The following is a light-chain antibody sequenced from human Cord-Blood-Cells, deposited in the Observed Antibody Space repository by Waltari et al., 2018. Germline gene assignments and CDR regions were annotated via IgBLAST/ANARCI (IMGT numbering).Light chain of an antibody. J-gene: IGLJ2*01. CDR3: SSYTSSSTLVV. CDR2: DVS. Sequence: QSALTQPASVSGSPGQSIPTSCTGTSSDVGGYHYVSWYQQHPGKAPKLMIYDVSNRPSGVSNRFSGSKSGNTASLTISGLQAEDEADYYCSSYTSSSTLVVFGGGTKLTVL. CDR1: SSDVGGYHY. V-gene: IGLV2-14*01.